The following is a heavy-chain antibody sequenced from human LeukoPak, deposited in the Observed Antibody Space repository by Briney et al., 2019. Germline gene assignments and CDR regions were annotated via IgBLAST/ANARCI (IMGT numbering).Heavy chain of an antibody. CDR1: GGSISSYY. Sequence: SETLSLTCTVSGGSISSYYWSWIRQPPGKGLEWIGNIYYSGSTYYNPSLKSRVTISVDTSKNQFSLKLSSVTAADTAVYYCARDGRGGYSGYDPDWFDPWGQGTLVTVSS. J-gene: IGHJ5*02. CDR2: IYYSGST. V-gene: IGHV4-4*08. D-gene: IGHD5-12*01. CDR3: ARDGRGGYSGYDPDWFDP.